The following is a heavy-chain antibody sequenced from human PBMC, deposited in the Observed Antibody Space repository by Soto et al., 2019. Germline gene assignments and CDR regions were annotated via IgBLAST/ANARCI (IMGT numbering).Heavy chain of an antibody. CDR1: GFTFSSYA. V-gene: IGHV3-30-3*01. CDR2: ISYDGSNK. CDR3: ARDSYCSGGSCYPDAFDI. J-gene: IGHJ3*02. D-gene: IGHD2-15*01. Sequence: GSLRLSCAASGFTFSSYAMHWVRQAPGKGLEWVAVISYDGSNKYYADSVKGRFTISRDNSKNTLYLKMNSLRAEDTAVYYCARDSYCSGGSCYPDAFDIWGQGTMVTVSS.